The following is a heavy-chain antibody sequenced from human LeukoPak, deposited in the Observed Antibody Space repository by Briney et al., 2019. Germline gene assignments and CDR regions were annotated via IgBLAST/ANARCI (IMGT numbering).Heavy chain of an antibody. Sequence: ASVKVSCKASGYTFTSYGISWVRQAPGQGLEWMGWISAYNGNTNYAQKFQGRVTITTDESTSTAYMELSSLRSEDTAVYYCAGDSLWYYDSSGYYRFDYWGQGTLVTVSS. J-gene: IGHJ4*02. CDR3: AGDSLWYYDSSGYYRFDY. V-gene: IGHV1-18*01. CDR1: GYTFTSYG. D-gene: IGHD3-22*01. CDR2: ISAYNGNT.